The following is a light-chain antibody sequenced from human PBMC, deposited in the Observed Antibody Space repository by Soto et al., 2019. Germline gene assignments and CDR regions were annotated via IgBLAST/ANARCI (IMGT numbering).Light chain of an antibody. CDR1: SSDVGGYNY. J-gene: IGLJ3*02. CDR3: SSYTSSGTFGV. CDR2: DVS. V-gene: IGLV2-14*01. Sequence: QSALTQPASVSGSPGQSITISCTGTSSDVGGYNYVSWYQQHPGKAPKLMIYDVSHRPSGVSNRFSGSKSGNTASLTISGLQAEDEADYYCSSYTSSGTFGVFGGGTKLTVL.